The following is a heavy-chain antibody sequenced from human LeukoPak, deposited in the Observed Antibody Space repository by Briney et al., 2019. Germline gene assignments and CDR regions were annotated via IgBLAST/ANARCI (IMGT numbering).Heavy chain of an antibody. CDR2: INHSGST. CDR1: GVSFSDYY. Sequence: SETLSLTCAVYGVSFSDYYWSWIRQPPGKGLEWIGEINHSGSTNYKVSLKSRVTISVDTSKNQFSLKLSSVTAADTAFYYCARGDYDSSGPKDAFDIWGQGTMVTVSS. CDR3: ARGDYDSSGPKDAFDI. J-gene: IGHJ3*02. V-gene: IGHV4-34*01. D-gene: IGHD3-22*01.